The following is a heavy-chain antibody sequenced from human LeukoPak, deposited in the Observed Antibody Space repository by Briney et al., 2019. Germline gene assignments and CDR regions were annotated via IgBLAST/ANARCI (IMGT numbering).Heavy chain of an antibody. J-gene: IGHJ6*02. CDR3: ARTAGDRDYGMDV. V-gene: IGHV1-69*13. Sequence: ASVKVSCKASGGTFSSYAISWVRQAPGQGLEWMGGIIPIFGTANCAQKFQGRVTITADESTSTAYMELSSLRSEDTAVYYCARTAGDRDYGMDVWGQGTTVTVSS. CDR2: IIPIFGTA. D-gene: IGHD3-10*01. CDR1: GGTFSSYA.